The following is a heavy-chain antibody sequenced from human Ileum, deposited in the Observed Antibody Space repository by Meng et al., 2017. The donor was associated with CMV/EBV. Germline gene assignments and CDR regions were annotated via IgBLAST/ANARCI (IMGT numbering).Heavy chain of an antibody. V-gene: IGHV6-1*01. CDR1: GDSVLSNSAS. D-gene: IGHD5-12*01. CDR2: AFYSSQWTI. J-gene: IGHJ4*02. Sequence: LRLSCAISGDSVLSNSASWNWFRQSPSRGLEWLGRAFYSSQWTIEYAVSVKSRISINPDTSQNHVSLHLSSVSPEDTAIYYCARRCYNGYVGYFDTWGQGSLVTVSS. CDR3: ARRCYNGYVGYFDT.